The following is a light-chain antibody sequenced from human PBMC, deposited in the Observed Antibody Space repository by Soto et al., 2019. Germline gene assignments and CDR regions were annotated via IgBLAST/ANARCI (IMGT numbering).Light chain of an antibody. J-gene: IGKJ5*01. CDR3: QQYNNWPPIT. V-gene: IGKV3-15*01. CDR1: QSVSSSY. Sequence: EIVFRKGPRTLNFSTGERATLSCRASQSVSSSYLAWYQQKPGQAPRLLIYGASTRASGIPARFSGSGSGTEFTLTISSLQSEDFAVYYCQQYNNWPPITFGQGTRLEIK. CDR2: GAS.